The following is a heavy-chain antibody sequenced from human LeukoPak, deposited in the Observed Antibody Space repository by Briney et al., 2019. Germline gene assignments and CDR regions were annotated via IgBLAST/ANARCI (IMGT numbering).Heavy chain of an antibody. V-gene: IGHV3-23*01. D-gene: IGHD6-6*01. CDR2: ISGSGGST. CDR1: GFTFSSYA. Sequence: QPGGSLRLSCAASGFTFSSYAMSWVRQAPGKGLEWVSAISGSGGSTYYADSVKGRFTISRDNSKNTLYLQMNSLRAEDTAVYYCAKYFYQLGTKWGLIAARFVGDYWGQGTLVTVSS. CDR3: AKYFYQLGTKWGLIAARFVGDY. J-gene: IGHJ4*02.